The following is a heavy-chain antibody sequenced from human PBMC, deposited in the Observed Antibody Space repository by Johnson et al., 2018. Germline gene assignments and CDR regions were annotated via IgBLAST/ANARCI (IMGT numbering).Heavy chain of an antibody. J-gene: IGHJ1*01. CDR2: ISWNSGSI. CDR1: GFTFEDYA. D-gene: IGHD6-19*01. V-gene: IGHV3-9*01. Sequence: VQLVQSGGGSVQPGRSLRLSCAASGFTFEDYAMHWVRQAPGKGLEWVSGISWNSGSIGYSDSVKGRFTISRDNAKNSLYLQMNSLTVEDTALYYCTKDVYSSGWFNFQHWGQGTLVTVSS. CDR3: TKDVYSSGWFNFQH.